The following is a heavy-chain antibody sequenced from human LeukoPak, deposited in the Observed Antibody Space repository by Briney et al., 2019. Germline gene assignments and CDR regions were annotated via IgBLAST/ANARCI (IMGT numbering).Heavy chain of an antibody. D-gene: IGHD3-9*01. J-gene: IGHJ4*02. CDR1: GFTFSNAW. CDR3: TAETGRSDFDY. Sequence: GGSLTLSCAASGFTFSNAWMSWVRQAPGGGLEWVGRIKRKGDNGTIDYAAPVKGRLSISRDDSKNTLYLQMNSLKSEDTAVYYCTAETGRSDFDYWGQGTLVTVSS. CDR2: IKRKGDNGTI. V-gene: IGHV3-15*01.